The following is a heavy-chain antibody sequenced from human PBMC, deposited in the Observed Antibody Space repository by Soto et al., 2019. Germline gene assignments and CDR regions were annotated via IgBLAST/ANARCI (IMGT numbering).Heavy chain of an antibody. CDR2: IYTSGST. CDR3: ARTVGAAYYFDF. J-gene: IGHJ4*02. Sequence: QVQLQESGPGLVKPSETLSLTCTVSVDSMTKYYWSWIRQPAGKGLEWIGRIYTSGSTNYNPSLKSRVTMSIDTSNNQFALKLKSVTAADRAVYYGARTVGAAYYFDFWGQGALVTVSS. V-gene: IGHV4-4*07. CDR1: VDSMTKYY. D-gene: IGHD1-26*01.